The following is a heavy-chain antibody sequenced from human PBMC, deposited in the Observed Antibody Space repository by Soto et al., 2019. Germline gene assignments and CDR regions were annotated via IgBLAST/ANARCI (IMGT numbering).Heavy chain of an antibody. D-gene: IGHD4-17*01. CDR1: GGSFSGYY. J-gene: IGHJ4*02. V-gene: IGHV4-34*01. CDR3: ARMRGLRNPFDY. CDR2: INHSGST. Sequence: SETLSLTCAVYGGSFSGYYWSWIRQPPGKGLEWIGEINHSGSTNYNPSLKSRVTISVDTSKNQFSLKLSSVTAADTAVYYCARMRGLRNPFDYWGQGTLVTVSS.